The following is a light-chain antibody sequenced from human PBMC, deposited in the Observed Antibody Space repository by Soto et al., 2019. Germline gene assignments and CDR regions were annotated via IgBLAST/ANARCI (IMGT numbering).Light chain of an antibody. Sequence: EVVLTQSPGTLSLSPGERATLSCSASQTVDSTYLAWYQQKPGQAPRLLIYRASSRAAGVPDRFSGSGSGTYFTLTISKLDPEDFAVYYCQQYDTSPPLYTFGQGTKLEIK. CDR1: QTVDSTY. J-gene: IGKJ2*01. V-gene: IGKV3-20*01. CDR2: RAS. CDR3: QQYDTSPPLYT.